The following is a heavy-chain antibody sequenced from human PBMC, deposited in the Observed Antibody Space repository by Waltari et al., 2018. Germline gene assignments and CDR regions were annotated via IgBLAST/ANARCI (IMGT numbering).Heavy chain of an antibody. J-gene: IGHJ3*01. CDR1: GDNVSRNGPA. V-gene: IGHV6-1*01. D-gene: IGHD3-10*01. CDR3: ASGRDSAFDV. CDR2: AYYRSTWSN. Sequence: QLQLRQSGPGLMKPSQTLSLTCAISGDNVSRNGPAWNWIRQSPSRGLEWLGRAYYRSTWSNDYAVSVKGRITIYPDTSKNQFSLQLNSVTPEDTAVYYCASGRDSAFDVWGQGTLVTVSS.